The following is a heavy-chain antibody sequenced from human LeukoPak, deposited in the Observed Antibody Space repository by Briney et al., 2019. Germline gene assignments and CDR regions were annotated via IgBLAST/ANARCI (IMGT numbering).Heavy chain of an antibody. CDR1: GGTFSSYA. CDR3: ARTDGQVATMPLYYYYGMDV. CDR2: ITPIFGTA. J-gene: IGHJ6*04. V-gene: IGHV1-69*01. D-gene: IGHD5-12*01. Sequence: SVKVSCKASGGTFSSYAISWVRQAPGQGLEWMGGITPIFGTANYAQKFQGRVTITADESTSTAYMELSSLRSEDTAVYYCARTDGQVATMPLYYYYGMDVWGKGTTVTVSS.